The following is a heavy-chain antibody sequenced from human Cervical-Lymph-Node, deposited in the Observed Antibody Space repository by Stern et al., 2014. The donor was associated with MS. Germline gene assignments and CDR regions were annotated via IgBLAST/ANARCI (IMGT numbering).Heavy chain of an antibody. V-gene: IGHV1-69*01. CDR2: ITPMFGTS. J-gene: IGHJ4*02. Sequence: VQMVESGAELKKPGSSVKVSCKASGGTFSTLSVSWVRRAHSHGLQWLGGITPMFGTSNYVQKFQDRLNIFADESTQTVYMTLNGLIPEDTAVYYCARDQAGIAAHWGQGTLVTVSS. CDR3: ARDQAGIAAH. CDR1: GGTFSTLS. D-gene: IGHD6-13*01.